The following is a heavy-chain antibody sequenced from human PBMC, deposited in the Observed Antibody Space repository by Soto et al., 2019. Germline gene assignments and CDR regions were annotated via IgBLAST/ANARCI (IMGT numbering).Heavy chain of an antibody. Sequence: GGSLRLSCAASGFTFGAYVMHWVRQAPGKGLEWVAHISYDGNNKYYADSVKGRFTISRDNFKNTLYLQMNSLRAEDTAVYYCARSYYYDSSGYYRSFFQHWGQGTLVTVSS. V-gene: IGHV3-30-3*01. J-gene: IGHJ1*01. D-gene: IGHD3-22*01. CDR2: ISYDGNNK. CDR1: GFTFGAYV. CDR3: ARSYYYDSSGYYRSFFQH.